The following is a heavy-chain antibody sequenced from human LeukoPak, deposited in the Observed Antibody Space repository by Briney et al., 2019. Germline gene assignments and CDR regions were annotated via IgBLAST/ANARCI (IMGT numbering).Heavy chain of an antibody. D-gene: IGHD5-24*01. CDR2: IYHSGST. V-gene: IGHV4-30-2*01. Sequence: PSQTLSLTCAVSGGSISSGGYSRSWIRQPPGKGLEWIGYIYHSGSTYYNPSLKSRVTISVDRSKNQFSLKLSSVTAADTAVYYCARAPPPYTRSGPRWLQFGYFDYWGQGTLVTVSS. CDR1: GGSISSGGYS. CDR3: ARAPPPYTRSGPRWLQFGYFDY. J-gene: IGHJ4*02.